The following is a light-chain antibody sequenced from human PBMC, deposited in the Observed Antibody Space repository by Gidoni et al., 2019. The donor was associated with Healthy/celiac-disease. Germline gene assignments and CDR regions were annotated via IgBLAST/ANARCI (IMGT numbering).Light chain of an antibody. CDR3: QQYNSIPLT. CDR2: KAS. V-gene: IGKV1-5*03. Sequence: QMSQSPSTLSASVGGSVTPTCRASQSTSSALDWYQQKPGKAPQLLLYKASSLDSGAPSRFSGSGSGTEFTLTISSLQLDAFATSYCQQYNSIPLTFGPGTKVDIK. CDR1: QSTSSA. J-gene: IGKJ3*01.